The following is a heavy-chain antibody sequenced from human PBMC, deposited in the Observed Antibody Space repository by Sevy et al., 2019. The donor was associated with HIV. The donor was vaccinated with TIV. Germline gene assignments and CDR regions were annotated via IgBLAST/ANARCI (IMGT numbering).Heavy chain of an antibody. Sequence: SETLSLTCTVSGGSISSYYWSWIRQPPGKGLEWIGYIYYSGSTNYNPSLKSRVTISVDTSKNQFSLKLSSVTAADTAVYYRARDQMATAWFDPWGQGTLVTVSS. CDR1: GGSISSYY. CDR3: ARDQMATAWFDP. V-gene: IGHV4-59*01. CDR2: IYYSGST. D-gene: IGHD5-18*01. J-gene: IGHJ5*02.